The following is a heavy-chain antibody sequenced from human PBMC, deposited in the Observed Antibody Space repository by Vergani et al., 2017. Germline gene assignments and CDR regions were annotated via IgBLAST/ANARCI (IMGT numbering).Heavy chain of an antibody. CDR3: AXDHYYDFWSGYYSV. CDR2: ISYDGSNK. Sequence: QVQLVESGGGVVQPGRSLRLSCAASGFTFSSYGMHWVRQAPGKGLEWVAVISYDGSNKYYADSVKGRFTISRDNSKNTLYLQMNSLRAEDTAVYYCAXDHYYDFWSGYYSVWGKGTTVTVSS. CDR1: GFTFSSYG. J-gene: IGHJ6*04. D-gene: IGHD3-3*01. V-gene: IGHV3-30*03.